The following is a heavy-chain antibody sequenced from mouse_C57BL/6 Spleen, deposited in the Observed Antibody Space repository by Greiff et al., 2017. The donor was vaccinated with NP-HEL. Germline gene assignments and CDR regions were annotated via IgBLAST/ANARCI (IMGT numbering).Heavy chain of an antibody. D-gene: IGHD6-2*01. V-gene: IGHV2-5*01. CDR1: GFSLTSYG. Sequence: QVQLKESGPGLVQPSQSLSITCTVSGFSLTSYGVHWVRQSPGKGLEWLGVIWRGGSTDYNAAFMSRLSITKDNSKSQVFFKMNSLQADDTAIYYCAKKGSLYYYAMDYWGQRTSVTVSS. CDR2: IWRGGST. CDR3: AKKGSLYYYAMDY. J-gene: IGHJ4*01.